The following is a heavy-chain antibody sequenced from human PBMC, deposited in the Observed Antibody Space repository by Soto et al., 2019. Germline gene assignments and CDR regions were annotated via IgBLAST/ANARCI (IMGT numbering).Heavy chain of an antibody. J-gene: IGHJ4*02. V-gene: IGHV1-24*01. CDR2: FDPEDGET. Sequence: ASVKVSCKVSGYTLTELSMHWVRQAPGKGLEWMGGFDPEDGETIYAQKFQGRVTMTEDTSTDTAYMELSSLRSEDTAVYYCAMFLSSTDYYGSGTSFPLFDYWGQGTLVTVSS. D-gene: IGHD3-10*01. CDR1: GYTLTELS. CDR3: AMFLSSTDYYGSGTSFPLFDY.